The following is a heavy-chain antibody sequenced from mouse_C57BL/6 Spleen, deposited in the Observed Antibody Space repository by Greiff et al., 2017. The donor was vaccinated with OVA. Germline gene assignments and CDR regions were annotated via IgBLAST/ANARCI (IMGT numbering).Heavy chain of an antibody. Sequence: QVQLQQSGAELVRPGTSVKLSCKASGYTFTSYWMHWVKQRPGQGLEWIGVIDPSDSYTNYNQKFKGKAILTVDTSSSTAYMQLSSLTSEDSAFYYCARHSYYAMDYWGQGTSVTVSS. V-gene: IGHV1-59*01. CDR1: GYTFTSYW. CDR2: IDPSDSYT. J-gene: IGHJ4*01. CDR3: ARHSYYAMDY.